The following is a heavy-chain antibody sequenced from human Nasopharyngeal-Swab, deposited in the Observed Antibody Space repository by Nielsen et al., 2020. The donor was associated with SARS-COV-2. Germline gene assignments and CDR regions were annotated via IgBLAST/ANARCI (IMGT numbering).Heavy chain of an antibody. D-gene: IGHD2-2*02. CDR1: GFTFSSYW. J-gene: IGHJ6*03. V-gene: IGHV3-7*01. CDR3: ARGDIVVVPAAILYYYYYMDV. Sequence: GGSLRLSCAASGFTFSSYWMSWVRQPPGKGLEWVANIKQDGSEKYYVDSVKGRFTISRDNAKNSLYLQMNSLRAEDTAVYYCARGDIVVVPAAILYYYYYMDVWGKGTTVTVSS. CDR2: IKQDGSEK.